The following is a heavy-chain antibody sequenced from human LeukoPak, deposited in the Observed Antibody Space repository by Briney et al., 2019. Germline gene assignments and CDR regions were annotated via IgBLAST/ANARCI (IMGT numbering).Heavy chain of an antibody. CDR3: ARGREYYDFWSGYFDY. Sequence: PSETLSLTCTVSGGSISSYYWSWIRQPPGKGLEWIGYIYYGGSTNYNPSLKSRVTISVDTSKNQFSLKLSSVTAADTAVYYCARGREYYDFWSGYFDYWGQGTLVTVSS. CDR2: IYYGGST. CDR1: GGSISSYY. D-gene: IGHD3-3*01. J-gene: IGHJ4*02. V-gene: IGHV4-59*01.